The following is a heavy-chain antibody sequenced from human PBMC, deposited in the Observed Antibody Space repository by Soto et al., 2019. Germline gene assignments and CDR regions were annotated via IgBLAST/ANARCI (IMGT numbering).Heavy chain of an antibody. Sequence: EVQLVGSGGGLVQPGGSLSLSCVASGFTFRTYWMTWVRQAPGKGLEWVANIKQDGSEKYYVDSVRGRFAISRDNAKDSLYLQMNSLRVEDTAVYYCARDGLYCTYANCRGDAYDVWDQGTMVTVSS. V-gene: IGHV3-7*04. CDR2: IKQDGSEK. CDR1: GFTFRTYW. J-gene: IGHJ3*01. CDR3: ARDGLYCTYANCRGDAYDV. D-gene: IGHD2-8*01.